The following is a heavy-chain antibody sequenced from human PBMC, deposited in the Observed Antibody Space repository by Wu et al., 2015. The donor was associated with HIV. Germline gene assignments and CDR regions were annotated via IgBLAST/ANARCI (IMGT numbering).Heavy chain of an antibody. CDR1: GGGFNSYA. J-gene: IGHJ4*02. Sequence: QVQLVQSGAEVKNPGSSVKVSCKASGGGFNSYAISWVRQAPGQGLEWMGGVIPVIGTPNYSQKFQGRVTITTGESTATVYMEMSSLRFEDTAVYYCARGLRDILTGYYSAFEFWGQGALVTVSS. CDR2: VIPVIGTP. CDR3: ARGLRDILTGYYSAFEF. V-gene: IGHV1-69*05. D-gene: IGHD3-9*01.